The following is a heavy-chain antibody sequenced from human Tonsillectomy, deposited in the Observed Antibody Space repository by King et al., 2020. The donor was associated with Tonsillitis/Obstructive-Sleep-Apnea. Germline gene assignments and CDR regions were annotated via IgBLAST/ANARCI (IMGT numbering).Heavy chain of an antibody. CDR1: GGSFSNYY. V-gene: IGHV4-34*01. J-gene: IGHJ6*03. D-gene: IGHD3-3*01. CDR3: ARGPRLEPPYYYYYYMDV. CDR2: INHSGST. Sequence: VQLQQWGAGLLKPSETLSLNCAVYGGSFSNYYWTWIRQPPGKGLEWIGEINHSGSTNYNPSLKSRVTISVDTSKNQFSLKLSSVTAADTAVYYCARGPRLEPPYYYYYYMDVWGKGTTVTVSS.